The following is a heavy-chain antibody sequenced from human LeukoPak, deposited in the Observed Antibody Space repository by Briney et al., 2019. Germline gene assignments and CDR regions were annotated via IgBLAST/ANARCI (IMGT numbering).Heavy chain of an antibody. CDR2: IYPGDSDT. J-gene: IGHJ4*02. V-gene: IGHV5-51*01. Sequence: GESLKISCEGSGYSFPSHYIAWVRQIPGKGLEWMGIIYPGDSDTTYRPSSQGQVTISADKSINTAYVQWSSLKASDTAIYYCARASSNHFDFWGQGTLVTVSS. CDR3: ARASSNHFDF. CDR1: GYSFPSHY.